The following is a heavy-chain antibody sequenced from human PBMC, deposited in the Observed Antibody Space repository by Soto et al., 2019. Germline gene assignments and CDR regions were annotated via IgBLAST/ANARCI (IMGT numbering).Heavy chain of an antibody. Sequence: SETLSLTCTVSGGSISSYYWSWIRQPPGKGLEWNGYIYYSGSTNYNPSLKSRITITIDTSKNQFSLKLSSVTAADTAVYYCARGVAVAGTPFDYWGQGTLVTVSS. J-gene: IGHJ4*02. CDR1: GGSISSYY. CDR2: IYYSGST. CDR3: ARGVAVAGTPFDY. V-gene: IGHV4-59*01. D-gene: IGHD6-19*01.